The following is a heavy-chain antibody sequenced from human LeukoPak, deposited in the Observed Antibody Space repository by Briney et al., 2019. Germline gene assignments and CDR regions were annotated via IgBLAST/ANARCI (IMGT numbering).Heavy chain of an antibody. V-gene: IGHV4-39*01. CDR2: IYYGGST. CDR3: AGQGRPGFASGY. J-gene: IGHJ4*02. Sequence: SETLSLTCTVSGGSISSSSYYWGWIRQPPGKGLEWIGSIYYGGSTFYHPTLKSRVTISVDTSTIQFSLQLRSVAAADTAVYYCAGQGRPGFASGYWGQGTLVSVSS. D-gene: IGHD3-10*01. CDR1: GGSISSSSYY.